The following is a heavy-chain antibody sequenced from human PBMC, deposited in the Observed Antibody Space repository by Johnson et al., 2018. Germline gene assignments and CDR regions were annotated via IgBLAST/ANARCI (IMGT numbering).Heavy chain of an antibody. J-gene: IGHJ6*03. D-gene: IGHD6-19*01. CDR2: INSDGSST. Sequence: EVQLVETGGGLAQPGGSLRLSCAASGFPFSNYWMYWVRQVPGRGLVWVSRINSDGSSTSYADSVKGRLHISRDNAKNTLYLQMKSLRAEDTAVYYCVRVSGIAVADYFYYYMDVWGKGTTVTVSS. V-gene: IGHV3-74*01. CDR3: VRVSGIAVADYFYYYMDV. CDR1: GFPFSNYW.